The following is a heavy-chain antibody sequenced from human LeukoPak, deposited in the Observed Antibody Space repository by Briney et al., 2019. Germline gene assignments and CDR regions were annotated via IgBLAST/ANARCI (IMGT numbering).Heavy chain of an antibody. V-gene: IGHV3-23*01. CDR3: AKGKGGDYVLDAFDI. D-gene: IGHD4-17*01. J-gene: IGHJ3*02. Sequence: GGSLRLSCAASGFTFSRYAMSWVRQAPGKGLEWVSAISGSGGSTYYAHSVQGWFTISRDNSKNTLYLHMNSLSAEDTAVYYCAKGKGGDYVLDAFDIWGQGTMVTVSS. CDR2: ISGSGGST. CDR1: GFTFSRYA.